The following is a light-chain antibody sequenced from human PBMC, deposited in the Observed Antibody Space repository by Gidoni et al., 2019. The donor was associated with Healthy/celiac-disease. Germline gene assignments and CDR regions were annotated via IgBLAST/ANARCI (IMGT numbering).Light chain of an antibody. J-gene: IGKJ3*01. Sequence: ELVLTQSPATRSLAPGERATLSCRASQRVSSYLAWYQQPPGQAPRLLIYDASNRATGIPARFSGSGSGTDFTLTISSLEPEDFAVYYCQQRSNWLGTFGPGTKVDIK. CDR1: QRVSSY. CDR3: QQRSNWLGT. V-gene: IGKV3-11*01. CDR2: DAS.